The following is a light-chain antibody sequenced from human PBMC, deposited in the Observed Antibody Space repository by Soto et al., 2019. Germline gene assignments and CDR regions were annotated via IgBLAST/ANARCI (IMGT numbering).Light chain of an antibody. Sequence: DIPMTQSPSSLSASVGDRVTITCRASPGISIYLAWYQQKPGKVPKLLIYAASTLQSGVPSRFSGSGSGTDFTLTISSLQPEDVATYYCQKYNSAGWTFGQGTKVEIK. V-gene: IGKV1-27*01. J-gene: IGKJ1*01. CDR2: AAS. CDR3: QKYNSAGWT. CDR1: PGISIY.